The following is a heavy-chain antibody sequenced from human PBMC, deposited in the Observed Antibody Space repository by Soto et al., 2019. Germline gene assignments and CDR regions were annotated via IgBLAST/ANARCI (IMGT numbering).Heavy chain of an antibody. CDR3: ARDGAYCSGTGCSDHYHCMAV. J-gene: IGHJ6*03. CDR2: ISSSSAYI. D-gene: IGHD2-2*01. V-gene: IGHV3-21*01. Sequence: EVQVLESGGGLVKPGGSLRLSCAASGFTFRDYSMNWVRQAPGKGLEWVSSISSSSAYIYYADPLKGRFTVSRDNAENSLYLQMNSLRAEDTAVYYCARDGAYCSGTGCSDHYHCMAVWGTGTTVTVSS. CDR1: GFTFRDYS.